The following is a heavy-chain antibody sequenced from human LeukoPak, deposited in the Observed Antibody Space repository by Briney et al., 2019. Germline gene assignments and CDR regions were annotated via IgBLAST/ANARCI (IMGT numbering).Heavy chain of an antibody. Sequence: SETLSLTCAVYGGSFSGYYWSWIRQPPGKGLEWIGSIYHSGSTYYNPSLKSRVTISVDTSKNQFSLKLSSVTAADTAVYYCARVGGYSYGYSYYYYYMDVWGKGTTVTVSS. CDR3: ARVGGYSYGYSYYYYYMDV. CDR2: IYHSGST. CDR1: GGSFSGYY. D-gene: IGHD5-18*01. V-gene: IGHV4-34*01. J-gene: IGHJ6*03.